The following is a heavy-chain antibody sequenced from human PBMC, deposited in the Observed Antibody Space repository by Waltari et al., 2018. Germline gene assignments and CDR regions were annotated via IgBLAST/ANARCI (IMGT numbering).Heavy chain of an antibody. D-gene: IGHD3-16*02. J-gene: IGHJ6*02. V-gene: IGHV4-39*02. CDR2: ISSGGNI. CDR1: GSPVETRDAL. Sequence: HLQLQESGPSLLKPSETLSLSCSVSGSPVETRDALCRWFRQPPGKSLEWIVSISSGGNIYHNQTLKSRISISLDTSRNHISLKMTSATASDSAVYYCARQLRIIQTSSYRMDVWGPGTLVTV. CDR3: ARQLRIIQTSSYRMDV.